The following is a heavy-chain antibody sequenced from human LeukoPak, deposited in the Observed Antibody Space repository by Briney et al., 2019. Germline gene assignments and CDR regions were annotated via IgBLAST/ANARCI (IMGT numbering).Heavy chain of an antibody. CDR1: GGSISSGGYF. V-gene: IGHV4-61*10. D-gene: IGHD6-13*01. J-gene: IGHJ4*02. Sequence: KPSETLSLTCTVSGGSISSGGYFWSWIRQPAGKGLEWIGRIYNAGSTNYSPSLKSRVTISLDTSKDQFSLRLSSVTAADTAVYYCARERHRGIAAAGVYYFDYWGQGTLVTVSS. CDR3: ARERHRGIAAAGVYYFDY. CDR2: IYNAGST.